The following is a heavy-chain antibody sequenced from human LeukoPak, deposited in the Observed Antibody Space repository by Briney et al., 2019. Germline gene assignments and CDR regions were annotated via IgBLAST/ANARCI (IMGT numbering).Heavy chain of an antibody. V-gene: IGHV3-74*01. Sequence: GGSLRPSCAASRFTFSSYWIHWVRQAPGQGLVWVSRINDDGSSPIYADSVKGRFTISRDNAKNTLYLQMNSLRAEDTAVYYCARQLLYGLGVWGQGTTVTVSS. CDR3: ARQLLYGLGV. J-gene: IGHJ6*02. CDR2: INDDGSSP. CDR1: RFTFSSYW. D-gene: IGHD1-26*01.